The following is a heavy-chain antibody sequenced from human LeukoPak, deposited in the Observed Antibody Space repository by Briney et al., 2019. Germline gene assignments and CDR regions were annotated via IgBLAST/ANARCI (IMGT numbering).Heavy chain of an antibody. V-gene: IGHV1-46*01. CDR2: INPSGGST. Sequence: GASVKVSCKASGYTFTSYYMHWVRQAPGQGLEWMGIINPSGGSTSYAQKFQGRVTMTRDTATSTVYMELSSLRSEDTAVYYCASQAGLKWELLLPPDCWGQGTLVTVSS. D-gene: IGHD1-26*01. CDR1: GYTFTSYY. J-gene: IGHJ4*02. CDR3: ASQAGLKWELLLPPDC.